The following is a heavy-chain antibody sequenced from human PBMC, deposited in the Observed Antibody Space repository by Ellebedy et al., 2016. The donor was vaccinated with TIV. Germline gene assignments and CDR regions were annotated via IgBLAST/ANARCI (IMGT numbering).Heavy chain of an antibody. CDR1: GFTFSNYW. Sequence: GESLKISCAASGFTFSNYWMKWVRQAPGKGLEWVANIKQDGSEKYYVDSVEGRFTISRDNAKNSLFLQMNSLRVEDTAVYFCARGGYGRPFDCWGQGTLVTVSS. CDR3: ARGGYGRPFDC. J-gene: IGHJ4*02. CDR2: IKQDGSEK. V-gene: IGHV3-7*03. D-gene: IGHD5-12*01.